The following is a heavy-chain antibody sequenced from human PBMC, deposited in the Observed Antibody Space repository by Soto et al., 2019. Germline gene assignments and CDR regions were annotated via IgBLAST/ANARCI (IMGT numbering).Heavy chain of an antibody. CDR1: GFSFSTFA. CDR2: IVSSGGDT. D-gene: IGHD2-2*01. Sequence: EVQLLESGGGLVQPGGSLRLSCAASGFSFSTFAMTWVRQAPGKGLEWVSTIVSSGGDTYHADSVKGRFTISRDNSKTTVYLQMNSLGAEDTAVYYCARDWDCPSTRCFNVNWFDPWGQGTPVTVSS. J-gene: IGHJ5*02. V-gene: IGHV3-23*01. CDR3: ARDWDCPSTRCFNVNWFDP.